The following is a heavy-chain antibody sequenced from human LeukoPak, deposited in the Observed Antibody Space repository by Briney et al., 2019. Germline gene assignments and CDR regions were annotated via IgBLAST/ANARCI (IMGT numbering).Heavy chain of an antibody. CDR3: ARAPAGYSSGWYIDY. CDR2: INHSGST. D-gene: IGHD6-19*01. CDR1: GGSFSGYY. V-gene: IGHV4-34*01. J-gene: IGHJ4*02. Sequence: SETLSLTCAVYGGSFSGYYWSWIRQPPGKGLEWIGEINHSGSTNYNQSLKSRVTISVDTSKNQFSLKLSSVTAADTAVYYCARAPAGYSSGWYIDYWGQGTLVTVSS.